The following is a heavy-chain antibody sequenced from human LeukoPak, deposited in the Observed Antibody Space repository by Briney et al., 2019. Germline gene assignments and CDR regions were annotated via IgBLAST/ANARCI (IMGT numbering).Heavy chain of an antibody. CDR3: ARGNYYYDSSGYYHAQNSYYFDY. CDR2: INHSGST. Sequence: PSETLSLTCAVYGGSFSGYYWSWIRQPPGKGLEWIGEINHSGSTNYNPSLKSRVTISVDTSKNQFSLKLSSVTAADTAVYYCARGNYYYDSSGYYHAQNSYYFDYWGQGTLVTVSS. V-gene: IGHV4-34*01. J-gene: IGHJ4*02. D-gene: IGHD3-22*01. CDR1: GGSFSGYY.